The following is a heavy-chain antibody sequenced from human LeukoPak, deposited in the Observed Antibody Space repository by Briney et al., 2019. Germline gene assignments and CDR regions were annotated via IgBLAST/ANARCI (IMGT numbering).Heavy chain of an antibody. CDR2: IHYSGST. D-gene: IGHD3-22*01. J-gene: IGHJ4*02. Sequence: PSETLSLTCTVSGGSINSYYWSWIRQPPGKGLEWIGCIHYSGSTNYNPSLKRRVTISVDTSKNQFSLRLSSVTAAEPAVYYCARVRDRSSYFYDFHYWGQGTLVTVSS. CDR1: GGSINSYY. V-gene: IGHV4-59*01. CDR3: ARVRDRSSYFYDFHY.